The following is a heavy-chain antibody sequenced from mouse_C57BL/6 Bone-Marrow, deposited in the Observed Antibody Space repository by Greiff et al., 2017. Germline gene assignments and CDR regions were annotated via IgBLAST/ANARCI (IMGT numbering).Heavy chain of an antibody. D-gene: IGHD3-2*02. Sequence: QVQLQQPGAELVRPGASVKLSCKASGYTFTSYWMHWVKQRPGRGLEWIGMIDPTSGGTKYNEKFKSKATLTVDKPSSTAYMQLSSLTSEDSAVYYCARSSTGSRGFAYWGQGTLVTVSA. CDR1: GYTFTSYW. J-gene: IGHJ3*01. V-gene: IGHV1-62-3*01. CDR2: IDPTSGGT. CDR3: ARSSTGSRGFAY.